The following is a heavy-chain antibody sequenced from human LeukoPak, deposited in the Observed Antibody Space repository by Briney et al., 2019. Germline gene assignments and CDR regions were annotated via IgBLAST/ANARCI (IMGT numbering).Heavy chain of an antibody. CDR3: ARRLCGGDCYSTSYYYYGLDV. Sequence: GASVKVSCKASGGTLSSYAISWVRQAPGQGLEWMGGITPIFGTPDYAQKFQGRVTITADESTSTAYMELSSLTSDDTAMYFCARRLCGGDCYSTSYYYYGLDVWGQGTTVTVSS. CDR1: GGTLSSYA. J-gene: IGHJ6*02. V-gene: IGHV1-69*01. D-gene: IGHD2-21*02. CDR2: ITPIFGTP.